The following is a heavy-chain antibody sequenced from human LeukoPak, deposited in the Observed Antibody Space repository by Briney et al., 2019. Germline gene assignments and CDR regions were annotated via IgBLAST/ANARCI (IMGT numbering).Heavy chain of an antibody. D-gene: IGHD5-18*01. CDR2: INHSGST. Sequence: SETLSLTCAVYGGSFSGYYWSWIRHPPGKGLEWIGEINHSGSTNYNPSLKSRVTISVDTSKNQFSLKLSSVTAADTAVYYCARGLLRGYSYGYNYWGQGTLVTVSS. J-gene: IGHJ4*02. CDR1: GGSFSGYY. CDR3: ARGLLRGYSYGYNY. V-gene: IGHV4-34*01.